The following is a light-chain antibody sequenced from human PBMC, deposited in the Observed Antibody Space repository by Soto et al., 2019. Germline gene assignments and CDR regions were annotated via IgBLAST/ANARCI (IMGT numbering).Light chain of an antibody. CDR2: DAS. CDR1: QRVSSF. CDR3: QQRSNCLIT. J-gene: IGKJ4*01. V-gene: IGKV3-11*01. Sequence: EIVLTPSPATLSFSPCEIATISCRASQRVSSFLAWYPQKPGQAPRLLIYDASNMATGIPARFSGSGSWTDFTLTISCLEPEECAVYYCQQRSNCLITFVGGTKVEIK.